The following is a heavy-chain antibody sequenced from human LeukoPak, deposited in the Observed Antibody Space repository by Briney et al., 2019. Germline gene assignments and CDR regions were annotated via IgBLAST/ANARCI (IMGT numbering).Heavy chain of an antibody. J-gene: IGHJ3*02. V-gene: IGHV4-38-2*02. CDR1: GYSISSGYY. CDR2: IYHSGST. CDR3: ARVDIEDAFDI. Sequence: SETLSLTCTVSGYSISSGYYWGWIRQPPGKGLEWIGSIYHSGSTYYNPSLKSRVTISVDTSKNQFSLKLSSVTAADTAVYYCARVDIEDAFDIWGQGTMVTVSS. D-gene: IGHD2-15*01.